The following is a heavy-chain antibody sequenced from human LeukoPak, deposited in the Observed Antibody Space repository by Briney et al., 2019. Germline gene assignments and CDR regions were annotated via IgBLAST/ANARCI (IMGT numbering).Heavy chain of an antibody. CDR2: ISHDGSNE. Sequence: PGGSLRLSCAASGFTFSTYGMHWVRQAPGKGLEWVAVISHDGSNEYYADSVKGRFTISRDNSKNTLYLQMSSLRAEDTAVYYCAKEFNRGLPDYWGQGTLVTVSS. CDR3: AKEFNRGLPDY. CDR1: GFTFSTYG. D-gene: IGHD2-21*01. V-gene: IGHV3-30*18. J-gene: IGHJ4*02.